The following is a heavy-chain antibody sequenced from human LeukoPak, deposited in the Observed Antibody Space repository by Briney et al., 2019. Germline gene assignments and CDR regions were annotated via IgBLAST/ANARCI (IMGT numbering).Heavy chain of an antibody. CDR2: IYYSGST. D-gene: IGHD1-14*01. V-gene: IGHV4-39*01. CDR1: GGSISSSSYY. CDR3: ARLLQSYRNRGMDV. J-gene: IGHJ6*04. Sequence: PSETLSLTCTVSGGSISSSSYYWGWIRQPPGKGLEWIGSIYYSGSTYYNPSLKSRVTISVDTSKNQFSLKLSSVTAADTAVYYCARLLQSYRNRGMDVWGKGTTVTVSS.